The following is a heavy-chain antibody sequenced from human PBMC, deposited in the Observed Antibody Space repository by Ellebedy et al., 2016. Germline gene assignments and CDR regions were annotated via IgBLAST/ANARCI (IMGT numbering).Heavy chain of an antibody. CDR3: AKGTMDYFHH. J-gene: IGHJ4*02. V-gene: IGHV3-9*01. CDR1: GFTFNDYA. CDR2: ISWDSAVI. D-gene: IGHD4/OR15-4a*01. Sequence: SLKISXAGSGFTFNDYALHWVRQAPGKGLEWVSGISWDSAVIGYGGSVKGRFTISKDSAKNYLYLQMNSLRPEDTAFYYCAKGTMDYFHHWGQGTLVTVSS.